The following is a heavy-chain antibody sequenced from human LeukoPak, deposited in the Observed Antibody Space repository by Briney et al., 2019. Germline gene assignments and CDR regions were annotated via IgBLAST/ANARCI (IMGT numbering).Heavy chain of an antibody. CDR3: ARDDSSGPQVY. D-gene: IGHD3-22*01. J-gene: IGHJ4*02. V-gene: IGHV1-46*01. CDR2: INPSGGST. Sequence: GASVKVSCKASGYTFSSYYMHWVRRAPGQGLEWMGIINPSGGSTKYAQKLQGRVTMTGDTSTSTVYMELSSLRSEDTAVYYCARDDSSGPQVYWGQGTLVTVSS. CDR1: GYTFSSYY.